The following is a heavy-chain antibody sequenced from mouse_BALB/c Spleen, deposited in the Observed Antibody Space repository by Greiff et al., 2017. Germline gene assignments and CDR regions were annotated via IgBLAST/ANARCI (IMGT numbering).Heavy chain of an antibody. Sequence: DVKLVESGPGLVKPSQSLSLTCTVTGYSITSDYAWNWIRQFPGNKLEWMGYISYSGSTSYNPSLKSRISITRDTSKNQFFLQLNSVTTEDTATYYCATYYRYLYYFDYWGQGTTLTVSS. J-gene: IGHJ2*01. D-gene: IGHD2-14*01. CDR3: ATYYRYLYYFDY. CDR2: ISYSGST. V-gene: IGHV3-2*02. CDR1: GYSITSDYA.